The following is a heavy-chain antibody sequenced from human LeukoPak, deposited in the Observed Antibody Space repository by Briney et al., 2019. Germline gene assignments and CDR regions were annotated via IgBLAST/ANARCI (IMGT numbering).Heavy chain of an antibody. V-gene: IGHV3-48*01. CDR1: GFTFSSYS. Sequence: GGSLRLSCAASGFTFSSYSMNSVRQAPRKGLKWVSYISSSSSTIYYADSVKGRFTISRDNAKNSLYLQMNSLRAEDAAVYYCARVYYYDSSGHPDYWGQGTLVTVSS. J-gene: IGHJ4*02. CDR2: ISSSSSTI. D-gene: IGHD3-22*01. CDR3: ARVYYYDSSGHPDY.